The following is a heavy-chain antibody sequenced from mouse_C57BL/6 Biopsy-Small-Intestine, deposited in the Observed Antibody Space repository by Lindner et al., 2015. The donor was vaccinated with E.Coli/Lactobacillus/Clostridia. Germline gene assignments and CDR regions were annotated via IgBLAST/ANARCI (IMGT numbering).Heavy chain of an antibody. CDR1: GHTLSGYY. Sequence: ASVKVSCKTSGHTLSGYYIHWVRQAPGQGLEWMGWINPNSGVTYSAQNFQGRVSMTWDTSIDTAYMELSRLRSDDTAVFYCARAHDLGTFGRAGAFDLWGQGTLVSVSS. J-gene: IGHJ4*01. D-gene: IGHD2-3*01. CDR2: INPNSGVT. V-gene: IGHV1S26*01. CDR3: ARAHDLGTFGRAGAFDL.